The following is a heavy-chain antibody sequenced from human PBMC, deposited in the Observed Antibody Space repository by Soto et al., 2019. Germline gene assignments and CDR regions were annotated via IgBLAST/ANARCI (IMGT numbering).Heavy chain of an antibody. J-gene: IGHJ6*02. CDR2: INHSGST. Sequence: SETLSLTCAVYGGSFSGYYWSWIRQPPGKGLEWIGEINHSGSTNYNPSLKSRVTISVDTSKNQFSLKLISVTAADTAVYYCARGIGYYDILTGSPYYYGMDVWGQGTTVTVSS. D-gene: IGHD3-9*01. CDR3: ARGIGYYDILTGSPYYYGMDV. CDR1: GGSFSGYY. V-gene: IGHV4-34*01.